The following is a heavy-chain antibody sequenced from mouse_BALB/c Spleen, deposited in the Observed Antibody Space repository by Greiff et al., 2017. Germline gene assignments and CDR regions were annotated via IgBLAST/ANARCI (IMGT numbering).Heavy chain of an antibody. D-gene: IGHD2-10*01. CDR2: IWRGGST. J-gene: IGHJ4*01. Sequence: QVQLKESGPSLVQPSQSLSITCTVSGFSLTSYGVPWVRQSPGKGLEWLGVIWRGGSTDYNAAFMSRLSITKDNSKSQVFFKMNSLQADDTAIYYCAKKEGPYYGLYYYAMDYWGQGTSVTVSS. V-gene: IGHV2-5-1*01. CDR1: GFSLTSYG. CDR3: AKKEGPYYGLYYYAMDY.